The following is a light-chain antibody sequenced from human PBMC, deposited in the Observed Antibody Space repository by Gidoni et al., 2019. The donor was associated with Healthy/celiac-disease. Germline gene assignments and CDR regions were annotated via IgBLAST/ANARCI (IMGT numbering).Light chain of an antibody. J-gene: IGKJ4*01. CDR3: QQSYSTPLT. V-gene: IGKV1-39*01. Sequence: DIQLTQSTSSLSASVGDRVTITCRASQSISSYLTRYQQKPGKAPKLLIYAASSLQSGVPSRFSGSGSGTDFTLTISSLQPEDFATYYCQQSYSTPLTFGGGTKVEIK. CDR1: QSISSY. CDR2: AAS.